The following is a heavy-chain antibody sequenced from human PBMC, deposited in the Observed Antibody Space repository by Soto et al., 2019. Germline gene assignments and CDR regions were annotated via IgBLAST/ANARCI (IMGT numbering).Heavy chain of an antibody. CDR3: ARDAGDSSGYYLLGSFDY. Sequence: QVQLVESGGGVVQPGRSLRLSCAAPGFTFSSYAMHWVRQAPGKGLEWVAVISYDGSNKYYADSVKGRFTISRDNSKNTLYLQMNSLRAEDTAVYYCARDAGDSSGYYLLGSFDYWGQGTLVTVSS. J-gene: IGHJ4*02. CDR2: ISYDGSNK. V-gene: IGHV3-30-3*01. CDR1: GFTFSSYA. D-gene: IGHD3-22*01.